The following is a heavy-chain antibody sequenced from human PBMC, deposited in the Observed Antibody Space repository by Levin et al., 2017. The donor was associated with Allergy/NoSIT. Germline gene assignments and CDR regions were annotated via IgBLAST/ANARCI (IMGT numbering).Heavy chain of an antibody. J-gene: IGHJ4*02. CDR1: GFTFSSYS. CDR3: ARDAITMIVVDNGYFDY. V-gene: IGHV3-21*01. CDR2: ITSSSSYI. Sequence: GESLKISCAASGFTFSSYSMNWVRQAPGKGLEWVSSITSSSSYIYYADSVKGRFTISKDNAKNSLYLQMNSLRAEDTAVYYCARDAITMIVVDNGYFDYWGQGTLVTVSS. D-gene: IGHD3-22*01.